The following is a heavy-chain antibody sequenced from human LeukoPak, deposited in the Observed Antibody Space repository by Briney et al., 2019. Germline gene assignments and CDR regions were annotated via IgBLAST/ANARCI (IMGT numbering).Heavy chain of an antibody. V-gene: IGHV4-59*01. CDR3: ASTGALKYYGSGSYYQNWFDP. D-gene: IGHD3-10*01. CDR1: GGSISSYY. Sequence: SETLSLTCTVSGGSISSYYWGWIRQPPGKGLEWIGYIYYSGSTNYNPSLKSRVTISVDTSKNQFSLKLSSVTAADTAVYYCASTGALKYYGSGSYYQNWFDPWGQGTLVTVSS. J-gene: IGHJ5*02. CDR2: IYYSGST.